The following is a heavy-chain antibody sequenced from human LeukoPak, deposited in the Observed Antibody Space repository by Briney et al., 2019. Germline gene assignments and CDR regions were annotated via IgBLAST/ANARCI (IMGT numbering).Heavy chain of an antibody. V-gene: IGHV3-9*01. CDR2: IGWNSGGI. CDR1: GFTFDDYA. CDR3: AREVHSSSNYYYYYYGMDV. J-gene: IGHJ6*02. Sequence: GRSLRLSCAASGFTFDDYAMHWVRQAPGKGLEWVSGIGWNSGGIVYADSVKGRFTISRDNSKNTLYLQMNSLRAEDTAVYYCAREVHSSSNYYYYYYGMDVWGQGTTVTVSS. D-gene: IGHD6-6*01.